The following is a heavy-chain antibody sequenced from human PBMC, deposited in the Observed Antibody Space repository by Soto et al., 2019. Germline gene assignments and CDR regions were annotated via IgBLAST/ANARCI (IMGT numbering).Heavy chain of an antibody. D-gene: IGHD6-19*01. V-gene: IGHV1-46*02. Sequence: QVQLVQSGTEVKKPGASVKVSCKASGYTFNNYYIHWVRQAPGQGLEWMGVINPSGGSTNHAQKLQGRVTVTRDTSTSTVHMELTRLRAEDTGVYFCAREWVSSGMNDHWGQGTLVTVSS. CDR1: GYTFNNYY. CDR3: AREWVSSGMNDH. CDR2: INPSGGST. J-gene: IGHJ4*02.